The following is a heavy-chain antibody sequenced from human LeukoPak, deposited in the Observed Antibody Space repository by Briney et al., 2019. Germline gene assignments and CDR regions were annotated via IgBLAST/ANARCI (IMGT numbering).Heavy chain of an antibody. CDR1: GGSIRSSYYY. CDR2: IYDSGST. D-gene: IGHD3-22*01. V-gene: IGHV4-39*07. J-gene: IGHJ4*02. CDR3: ARALYDSSGYYLDY. Sequence: PSETLSLTCTVSGGSIRSSYYYWGWIRQPPGKGLEWIGSIYDSGSTYYNPSLKSRVTISVDKSKNQFSLKLSSVTAADTAVYYCARALYDSSGYYLDYWGQGTLVTVSS.